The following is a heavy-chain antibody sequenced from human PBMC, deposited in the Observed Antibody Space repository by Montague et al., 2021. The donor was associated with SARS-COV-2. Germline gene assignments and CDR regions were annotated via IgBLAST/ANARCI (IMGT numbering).Heavy chain of an antibody. J-gene: IGHJ6*02. D-gene: IGHD3-22*01. CDR3: ARGGGYYNYGLDD. CDR2: IYYSGST. Sequence: SETLSLTCTVSGGSISNHYWSWIRQPPGRGLEWIGYIYYSGSTDYSPSLKSRVTISLDTSKNQFSLKVTSVTAADTAVYYCARGGGYYNYGLDDWGPGTTVTVSS. V-gene: IGHV4-59*11. CDR1: GGSISNHY.